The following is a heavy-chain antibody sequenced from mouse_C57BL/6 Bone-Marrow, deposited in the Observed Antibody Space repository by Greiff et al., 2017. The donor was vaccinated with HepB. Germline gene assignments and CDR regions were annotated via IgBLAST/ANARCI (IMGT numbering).Heavy chain of an antibody. Sequence: QVQLKESGAELVKPGASVKLSCKASGYTFTEYTIHWVKQRSGQGLEWIGWFYPGSGSIKYNEKFKDKATLTADKSSSTVYMELSRLTSEDSAVYFCARHGVGFYYGSSSFDYWGQGTTLTVSS. V-gene: IGHV1-62-2*01. CDR2: FYPGSGSI. CDR3: ARHGVGFYYGSSSFDY. J-gene: IGHJ2*01. CDR1: GYTFTEYT. D-gene: IGHD1-1*01.